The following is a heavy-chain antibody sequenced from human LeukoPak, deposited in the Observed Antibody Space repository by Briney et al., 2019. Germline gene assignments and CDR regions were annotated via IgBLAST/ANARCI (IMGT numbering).Heavy chain of an antibody. CDR2: ISRSGGYI. V-gene: IGHV3-11*01. CDR3: AREGPMLRGVIGGKIDY. D-gene: IGHD3-10*01. CDR1: GFTFSDYF. Sequence: GGSLRLSCAASGFTFSDYFMSWLRPAPGKGLEWVSYISRSGGYISYADSVKGRFTISRDNAKNSLYLQMNSLRAEDTAIYYCAREGPMLRGVIGGKIDYWGQGSLVTVSS. J-gene: IGHJ4*02.